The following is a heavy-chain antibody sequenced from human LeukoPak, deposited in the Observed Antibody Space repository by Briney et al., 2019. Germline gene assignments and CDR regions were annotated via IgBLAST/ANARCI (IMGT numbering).Heavy chain of an antibody. V-gene: IGHV1-2*07. CDR1: TLTDYY. CDR3: TRQLVGTWYFDY. J-gene: IGHJ4*02. Sequence: GPSVKVFCRAFTLTDYYLHWVRQTPGQGLEWMGWINPKSGVTTYADKFQGRVTMTRDTSINTAYLHLSLLRSDDTAIYYCTRQLVGTWYFDYWGQGTLVTVSS. D-gene: IGHD6-13*01. CDR2: INPKSGVT.